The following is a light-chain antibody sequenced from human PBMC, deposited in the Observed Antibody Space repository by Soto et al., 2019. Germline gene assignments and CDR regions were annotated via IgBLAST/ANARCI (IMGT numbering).Light chain of an antibody. Sequence: DIQMTQSPSTLSASVGDRVTIACRASQNIGVWLAWYQQKPGKVPPLLIYKTSTLEDGVPSRFSGTGTGTDFTLTISSLQPDDVATYYCQQWSLYSWTFGQGTKVEI. CDR2: KTS. V-gene: IGKV1-5*03. CDR1: QNIGVW. CDR3: QQWSLYSWT. J-gene: IGKJ1*01.